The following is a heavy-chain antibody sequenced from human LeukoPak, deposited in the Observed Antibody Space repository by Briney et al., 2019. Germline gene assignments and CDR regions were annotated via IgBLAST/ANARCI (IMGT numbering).Heavy chain of an antibody. CDR1: RFTFSSYA. J-gene: IGHJ5*02. D-gene: IGHD6-6*01. CDR3: AKERDSSSSYNWFDP. V-gene: IGHV3-23*01. Sequence: GGSLRLSCAASRFTFSSYAMIWVRQAPGKGLEWVSGISAGGSTYYADSVKGRLTISRDNSKNTLYLQMNSLRAEDTAVYYCAKERDSSSSYNWFDPWGQGTLVTVSS. CDR2: ISAGGST.